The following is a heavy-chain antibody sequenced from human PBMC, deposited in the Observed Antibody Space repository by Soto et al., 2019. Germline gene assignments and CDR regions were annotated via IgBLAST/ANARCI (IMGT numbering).Heavy chain of an antibody. J-gene: IGHJ5*02. Sequence: GASVKVSCKASGYTFTSYGISWVRQAPGQGLEWMGWISAYNGNTNYAQKLQGRVTMTTDTSTSTAYMELRSLRSDDTAVYYCARVRFLEWLFPWYNWFDPWGQGTLVTVSS. CDR1: GYTFTSYG. CDR3: ARVRFLEWLFPWYNWFDP. CDR2: ISAYNGNT. D-gene: IGHD3-3*01. V-gene: IGHV1-18*01.